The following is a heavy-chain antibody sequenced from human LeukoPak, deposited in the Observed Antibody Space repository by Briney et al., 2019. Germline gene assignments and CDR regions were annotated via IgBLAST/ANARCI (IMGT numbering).Heavy chain of an antibody. J-gene: IGHJ4*02. D-gene: IGHD6-13*01. V-gene: IGHV4-39*07. CDR1: GGSISITSHY. Sequence: KPSETLSLTCTVSGGSISITSHYWSWIRQPPGKGLEWIGEINHSGSTNYNPSLKSRVTISVDTSKNQFSLKLSSVTAADTAVYYCARGKRGYSSSWYDYWGQGTLVTVSS. CDR3: ARGKRGYSSSWYDY. CDR2: INHSGST.